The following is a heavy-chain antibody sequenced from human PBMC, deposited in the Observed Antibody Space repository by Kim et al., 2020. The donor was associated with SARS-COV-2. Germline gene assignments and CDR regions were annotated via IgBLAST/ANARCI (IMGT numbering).Heavy chain of an antibody. CDR3: ARDPLDGPFDY. J-gene: IGHJ4*02. Sequence: NYNPSLKSRVTIAVDTSKNQFSMKLSSVTAADTAVYYCARDPLDGPFDYWGQGTLVTVSS. V-gene: IGHV4-30-2*04.